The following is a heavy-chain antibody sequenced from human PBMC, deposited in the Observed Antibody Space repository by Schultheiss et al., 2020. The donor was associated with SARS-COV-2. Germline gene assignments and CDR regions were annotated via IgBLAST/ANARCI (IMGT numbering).Heavy chain of an antibody. CDR3: ARGREDYGDSIVMDV. V-gene: IGHV4-34*01. CDR2: IYHSGST. CDR1: GGSFSGYY. J-gene: IGHJ6*02. Sequence: SETLSLTCAVYGGSFSGYYWSWIRQPPGKGLEWIGEIYHSGSTNYNPSLKSRVTISVDTSKNQFSLKLSSVTAADTAVYYCARGREDYGDSIVMDVWGQGTTVTVSS. D-gene: IGHD4-17*01.